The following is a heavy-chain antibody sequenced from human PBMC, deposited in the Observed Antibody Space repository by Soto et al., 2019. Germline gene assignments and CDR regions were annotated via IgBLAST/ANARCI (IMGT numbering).Heavy chain of an antibody. D-gene: IGHD3-16*01. J-gene: IGHJ4*02. V-gene: IGHV3-48*01. CDR2: ISSGSSTI. CDR1: GFTFSSYS. Sequence: EVQLVESGGGLVQPGGSLRLSCAASGFTFSSYSMNWVRQAPGKGLEWVSYISSGSSTIYYADSVKGRFTISRDNAKNSLYLQMNSLSAEDTAVYYCASVFNGPRHIDYWGQGTLVTVSS. CDR3: ASVFNGPRHIDY.